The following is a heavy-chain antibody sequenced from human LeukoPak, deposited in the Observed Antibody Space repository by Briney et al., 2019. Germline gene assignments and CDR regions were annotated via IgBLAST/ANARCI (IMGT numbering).Heavy chain of an antibody. CDR3: AKDRGSSYEHWGYMDV. CDR1: GFTFSSYA. V-gene: IGHV3-23*01. CDR2: ISGSGGST. J-gene: IGHJ6*03. Sequence: GGSLRLSCAASGFTFSSYAMSWVRQAPGKGLEWVSAISGSGGSTYYADSVKGRFTISRDNSKNTLYLQMNSLRAEDTAVYYCAKDRGSSYEHWGYMDVWGKGTTVTVSS. D-gene: IGHD3-10*01.